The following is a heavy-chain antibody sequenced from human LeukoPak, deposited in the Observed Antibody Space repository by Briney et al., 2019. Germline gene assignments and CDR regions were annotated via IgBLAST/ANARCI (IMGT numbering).Heavy chain of an antibody. J-gene: IGHJ4*02. V-gene: IGHV3-30*04. Sequence: GGSLRLSCAASGFTFRHYAVHWVRHAPGRGLEWVAVLSFDGAHKYYAESVKGRFTISKDNSNNTLFLQMDSLRLEDTALYYCVRARAGGLDYWGQGTLVTVSS. CDR3: VRARAGGLDY. CDR1: GFTFRHYA. D-gene: IGHD3-16*01. CDR2: LSFDGAHK.